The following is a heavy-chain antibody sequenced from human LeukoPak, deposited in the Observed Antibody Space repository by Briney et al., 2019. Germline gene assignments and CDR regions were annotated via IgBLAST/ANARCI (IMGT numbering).Heavy chain of an antibody. D-gene: IGHD2-21*02. CDR2: MNPNSGNT. CDR1: GYTFTSYD. Sequence: ASVKVSCKASGYTFTSYDINWVRQATGQGLEWMGWMNPNSGNTGYAQKFQGRVTMTRNTSISTAYMELSSLRSEDTAVYYCATANFCGGDCFVYYGMDVWGQGTTVTVSS. V-gene: IGHV1-8*01. CDR3: ATANFCGGDCFVYYGMDV. J-gene: IGHJ6*02.